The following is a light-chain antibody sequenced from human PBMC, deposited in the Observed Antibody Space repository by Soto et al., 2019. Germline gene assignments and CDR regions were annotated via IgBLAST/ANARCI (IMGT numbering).Light chain of an antibody. Sequence: EIVMTQSPATLSVSPGERATLSCRASQSVSSSLAWYQQKPGQAPRLLIYGASIRATGIPVRFSGSGSGTEFTLTISSLQSGDFAVYYCQQYNNWPPWTFGRGTKVEIK. J-gene: IGKJ1*01. CDR3: QQYNNWPPWT. CDR2: GAS. V-gene: IGKV3-15*01. CDR1: QSVSSS.